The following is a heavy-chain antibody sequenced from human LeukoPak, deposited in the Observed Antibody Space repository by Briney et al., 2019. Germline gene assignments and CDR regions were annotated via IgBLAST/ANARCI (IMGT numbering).Heavy chain of an antibody. J-gene: IGHJ4*02. CDR3: SRGLYYDTTAYYPY. V-gene: IGHV3-74*01. CDR1: GFTFSSYW. D-gene: IGHD3-22*01. Sequence: PGGSLRLSCAASGFTFSSYWMHWVRQAPGKGLVGVSRINSDGSSTNYADSVKGRFTISRDNAKNTLFLQMNSLRPEDTAVYYCSRGLYYDTTAYYPYWGQGTLVTVSS. CDR2: INSDGSST.